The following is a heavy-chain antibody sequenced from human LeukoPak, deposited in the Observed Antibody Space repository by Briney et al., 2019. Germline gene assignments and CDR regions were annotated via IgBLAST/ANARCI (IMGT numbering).Heavy chain of an antibody. J-gene: IGHJ4*02. Sequence: PGGSLRLSXAASGFTFSGSAMHWVRQASGKGLEWVGRIRSKANSYATAYAASVKGRFTISRDDSKNTAYLQMNSLKTEDTAVYYCTRHESPGITVAGTDRGIDYWGQGTLVTVSS. CDR1: GFTFSGSA. CDR2: IRSKANSYAT. D-gene: IGHD6-19*01. CDR3: TRHESPGITVAGTDRGIDY. V-gene: IGHV3-73*01.